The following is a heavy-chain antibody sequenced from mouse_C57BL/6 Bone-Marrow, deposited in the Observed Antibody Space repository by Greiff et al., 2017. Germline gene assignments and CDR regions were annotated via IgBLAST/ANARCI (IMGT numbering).Heavy chain of an antibody. CDR2: IYPRSGNT. CDR1: GYTFTSYG. CDR3: ALSYYGSYYFDY. D-gene: IGHD1-1*01. J-gene: IGHJ2*01. V-gene: IGHV1-81*01. Sequence: QVQLQQSGAELARPGASVKLSCKASGYTFTSYGISWVKQRTGQGLEWIGEIYPRSGNTYYNEKFKGKATLTADKSSSTAYMELRSLTSEDSAVYFCALSYYGSYYFDYWGQGTTLTVSS.